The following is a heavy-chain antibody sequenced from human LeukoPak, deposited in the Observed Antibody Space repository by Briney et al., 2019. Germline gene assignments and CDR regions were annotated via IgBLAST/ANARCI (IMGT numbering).Heavy chain of an antibody. CDR1: GDSVSSNSAA. D-gene: IGHD3-3*01. V-gene: IGHV6-1*01. CDR2: TYCRPKWYN. J-gene: IGHJ4*02. Sequence: SQTLSLTCAISGDSVSSNSAAWNWIRQSPSRGLEWLGRTYCRPKWYNDYAVSVKSRITINPDTSKNQFSLQLNSVTPEDTAVYYCARESYDFWSGYYYFDYWGQGTLVTVSS. CDR3: ARESYDFWSGYYYFDY.